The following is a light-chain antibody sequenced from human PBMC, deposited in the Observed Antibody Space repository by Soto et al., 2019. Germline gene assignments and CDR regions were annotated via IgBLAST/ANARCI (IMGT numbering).Light chain of an antibody. CDR2: EVS. CDR3: SSYTSSSTWV. J-gene: IGLJ3*02. V-gene: IGLV2-14*01. Sequence: QSALTQPASVSGSPGQSITISGTGTSSDVGSYNSVSWYQQHPGKAPKLMIYEVSNRPSGVSNRFSGSKSGNTASLTISGLQAEDEADYYCSSYTSSSTWVFGGGTKLTVL. CDR1: SSDVGSYNS.